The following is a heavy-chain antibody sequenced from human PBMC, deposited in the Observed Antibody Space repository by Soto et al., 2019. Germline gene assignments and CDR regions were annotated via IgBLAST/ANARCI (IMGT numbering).Heavy chain of an antibody. V-gene: IGHV1-2*04. Sequence: QLHLVQSGAVVKKPGASVTVSCSASGYPVTAYYMHWVRQAPGRGLEWMGGINPATGAAKYTQTFRGWVTMTRDKSTSTVFMELRGLTSEDTAGFYCARGGGVGVAGSAAFEMWGQGTLVTVSS. D-gene: IGHD3-3*01. CDR2: INPATGAA. CDR1: GYPVTAYY. J-gene: IGHJ3*02. CDR3: ARGGGVGVAGSAAFEM.